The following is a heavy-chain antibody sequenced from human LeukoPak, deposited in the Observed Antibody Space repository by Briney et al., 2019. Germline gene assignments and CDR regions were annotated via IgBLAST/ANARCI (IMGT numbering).Heavy chain of an antibody. V-gene: IGHV1-46*01. D-gene: IGHD2-15*01. Sequence: GASVKVSCKASGYTSTSYYMHWVRQAPGQGLEWMGIINPSGGSTSYAQKFQGRVTMTRGTSTSTVYMELSSLRSEDTAVYYCARGEVVVVVAATETFGYWGQGTLVTVSS. CDR2: INPSGGST. CDR3: ARGEVVVVVAATETFGY. J-gene: IGHJ4*02. CDR1: GYTSTSYY.